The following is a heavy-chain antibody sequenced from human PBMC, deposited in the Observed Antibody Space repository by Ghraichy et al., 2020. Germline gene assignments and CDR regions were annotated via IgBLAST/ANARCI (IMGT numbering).Heavy chain of an antibody. J-gene: IGHJ4*02. Sequence: SETLSLTCTVSGGSISSYSWSWIRQPPGKGLEWIGYISYSGSTNYNPSLKSRSTISLDTSKNQLSLKLSSVTAADTAVYYCARTYYYGLGGYWDYWGQGTLVTVSS. D-gene: IGHD3-10*01. V-gene: IGHV4-59*01. CDR1: GGSISSYS. CDR2: ISYSGST. CDR3: ARTYYYGLGGYWDY.